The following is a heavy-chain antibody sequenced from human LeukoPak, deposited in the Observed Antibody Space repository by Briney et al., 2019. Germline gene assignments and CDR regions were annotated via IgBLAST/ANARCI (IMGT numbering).Heavy chain of an antibody. CDR2: ISNDGINI. CDR1: GFTFSNNG. V-gene: IGHV3-30*03. J-gene: IGHJ6*02. CDR3: ARDRLQGYYYGMDV. Sequence: GGSLRLSCAASGFTFSNNGMHWVRQAPGKGLEWLAVISNDGINIYYGDSVKGRFTISRDNPKNTLYLEMNSLKPEDTAVYYCARDRLQGYYYGMDVWGQGTTVTVPS. D-gene: IGHD2-15*01.